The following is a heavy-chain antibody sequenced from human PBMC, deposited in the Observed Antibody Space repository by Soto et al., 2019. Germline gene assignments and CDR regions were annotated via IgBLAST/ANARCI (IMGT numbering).Heavy chain of an antibody. J-gene: IGHJ4*02. Sequence: EVQLVQSGAEVTKPGESLKISCKASGYSFTDYWIGWVRQMPGKGLEWMGIIYPGDSDTKYSPSFQGQVTMSADKSISTAYLQWNRLKASDTAMYYCARDGLSSSSSFDYWGQGTLVTVSS. D-gene: IGHD6-6*01. CDR2: IYPGDSDT. V-gene: IGHV5-51*01. CDR1: GYSFTDYW. CDR3: ARDGLSSSSSFDY.